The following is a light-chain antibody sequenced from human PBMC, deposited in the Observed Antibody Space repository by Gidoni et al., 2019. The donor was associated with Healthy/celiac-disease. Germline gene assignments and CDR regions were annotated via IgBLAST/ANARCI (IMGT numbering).Light chain of an antibody. CDR1: QGISNY. J-gene: IGKJ1*01. CDR3: QRYDSVPPT. V-gene: IGKV1-27*01. Sequence: DIQMTQSPSPQSASVGDRVTITCRASQGISNYLAWYQQKPGKVPKLLIYAASTLHSGVPARFSGSGSGTDFTLTISSLQPEDVAIYYCQRYDSVPPTFGQGTKVEIK. CDR2: AAS.